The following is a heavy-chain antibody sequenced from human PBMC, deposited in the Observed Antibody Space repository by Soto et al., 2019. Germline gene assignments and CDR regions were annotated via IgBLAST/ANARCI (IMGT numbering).Heavy chain of an antibody. CDR1: GFTFTSYG. V-gene: IGHV3-30*18. D-gene: IGHD3-10*01. CDR3: AKDIALVRGVIIDLDV. Sequence: QVQLVESGGGVVQPGRSLRLSCAASGFTFTSYGMHWVRQAPGKGLEWVAVVSYDGDNKYYADSVKGRFTISRDNFKNTLYLQMNSLKPEDTAVYYCAKDIALVRGVIIDLDVWGHGTTVTVSS. J-gene: IGHJ6*02. CDR2: VSYDGDNK.